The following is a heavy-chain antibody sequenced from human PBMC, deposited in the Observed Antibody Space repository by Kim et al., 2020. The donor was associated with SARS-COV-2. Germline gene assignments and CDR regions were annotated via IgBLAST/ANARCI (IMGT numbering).Heavy chain of an antibody. J-gene: IGHJ5*02. V-gene: IGHV1-2*02. CDR3: TRARAITGLDP. Sequence: YEHKLQGRVTVTGDRSITTIYMDLSSLRSDDTAVYYCTRARAITGLDPWGQGTLVTVSS.